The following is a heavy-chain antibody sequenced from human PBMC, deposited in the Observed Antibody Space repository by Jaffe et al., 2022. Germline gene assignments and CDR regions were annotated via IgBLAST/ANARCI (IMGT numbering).Heavy chain of an antibody. CDR3: ARHPTRPARGHYYYYYMDV. CDR1: GGSISSSSYY. V-gene: IGHV4-39*01. D-gene: IGHD1-26*01. CDR2: IYYSGST. J-gene: IGHJ6*03. Sequence: QLQLQESGPGLVKPSETLSLTCTVSGGSISSSSYYWGWIRQPPGKGLEWIGSIYYSGSTYYNPSLKSRVTISVDTSKNQFSLKLSSVTAADTAVYYCARHPTRPARGHYYYYYMDVWGKGTTVTVSS.